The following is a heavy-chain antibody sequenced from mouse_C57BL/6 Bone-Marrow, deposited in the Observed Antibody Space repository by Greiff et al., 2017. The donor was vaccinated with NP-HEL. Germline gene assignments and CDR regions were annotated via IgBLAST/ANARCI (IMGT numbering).Heavy chain of an antibody. D-gene: IGHD1-1*01. CDR1: GYAFSSSW. CDR2: IYPGDGDT. J-gene: IGHJ2*01. Sequence: LQESGPELVKPGASVKISCKASGYAFSSSWMNWVKQRPGKGLEWIGRIYPGDGDTNYNGKFKGKATLTADKSSSTAYMQLSSLTSEDSAVYFCARSYYGSSYFDYWGQGTTLTVSS. CDR3: ARSYYGSSYFDY. V-gene: IGHV1-82*01.